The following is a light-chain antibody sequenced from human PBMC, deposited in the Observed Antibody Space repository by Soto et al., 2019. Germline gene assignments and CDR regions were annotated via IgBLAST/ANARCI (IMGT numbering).Light chain of an antibody. CDR1: SSDVGGYNY. CDR2: EVN. Sequence: QSALTQPPSASGSPGQSVAISCTGTSSDVGGYNYVSWYQQHPGKAPKLMIYEVNKRPSGVPDRFSGSKSSNTASLTVSGLQAEDEADYYCGSYAGSSNVFGTGTKVTVL. V-gene: IGLV2-8*01. J-gene: IGLJ1*01. CDR3: GSYAGSSNV.